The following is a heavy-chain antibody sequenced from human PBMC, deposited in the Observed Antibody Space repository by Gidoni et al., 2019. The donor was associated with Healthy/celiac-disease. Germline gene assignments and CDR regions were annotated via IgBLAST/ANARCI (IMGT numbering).Heavy chain of an antibody. J-gene: IGHJ4*02. CDR1: GFHFRRYG. CDR2: IRYDGSNK. CDR3: AKDGSVSYGLTYFDY. V-gene: IGHV3-30*02. Sequence: QVQLVASGGGVVQPGWSLELPCAASGFHFRRYGMHWLRQEPGKGLEWVAFIRYDGSNKYYADSVKGRFTISRDNSKNTLYLQMNSLRAEDTAVYYCAKDGSVSYGLTYFDYWGQGTLVTVSS. D-gene: IGHD3-10*01.